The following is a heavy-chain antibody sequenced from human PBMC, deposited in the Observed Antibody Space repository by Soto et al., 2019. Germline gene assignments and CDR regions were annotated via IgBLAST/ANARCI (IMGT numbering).Heavy chain of an antibody. Sequence: SEALSLTCTVSGGSISSSSYYWGWIRQPPGKGLEWIGSIYYSGSTYYNPSLKSRVTISVDTSKNQFSLKLSSVTAADTAVYYCATIIAVAGSNWFDPWGQGTLVTVSS. D-gene: IGHD6-19*01. V-gene: IGHV4-39*01. J-gene: IGHJ5*02. CDR3: ATIIAVAGSNWFDP. CDR1: GGSISSSSYY. CDR2: IYYSGST.